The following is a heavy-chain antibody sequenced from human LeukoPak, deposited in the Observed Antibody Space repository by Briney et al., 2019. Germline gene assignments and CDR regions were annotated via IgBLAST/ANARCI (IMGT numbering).Heavy chain of an antibody. D-gene: IGHD6-13*01. Sequence: GRSLRLSCAASGFTFSSYGMHWVRQAPGKGLEWVAVISYDGSNKYYADSVKGRFTISRDNSKNTLYLRMNSLRAEDTAVYYCAKDSGYSSSWAFDYWGQGTLVTVSS. CDR3: AKDSGYSSSWAFDY. V-gene: IGHV3-30*18. CDR1: GFTFSSYG. J-gene: IGHJ4*02. CDR2: ISYDGSNK.